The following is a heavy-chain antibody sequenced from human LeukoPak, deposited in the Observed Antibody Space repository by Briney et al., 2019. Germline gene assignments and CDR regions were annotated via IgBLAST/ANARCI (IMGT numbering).Heavy chain of an antibody. CDR1: GFTFSNYA. D-gene: IGHD6-13*01. Sequence: GASLRLSCAASGFTFSNYAMSWVRQAPGKGLEWVSAISGSGGSTYYADSVKGRFTISRDNSKNTLYLQMNSLRAEDTAVYYCARGRAGYPEALDYWGQGTLVTVSS. CDR3: ARGRAGYPEALDY. CDR2: ISGSGGST. V-gene: IGHV3-23*01. J-gene: IGHJ4*02.